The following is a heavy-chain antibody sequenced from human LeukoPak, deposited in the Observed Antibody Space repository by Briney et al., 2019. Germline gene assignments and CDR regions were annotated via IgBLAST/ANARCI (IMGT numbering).Heavy chain of an antibody. D-gene: IGHD2-2*01. CDR1: GFTFSNYG. Sequence: GGSLRLSCAASGFTFSNYGMSWVRQAPGKGLEWVSAISGSGAGTYYADSVKGRFTISRDNSKNTLYLQMNSLRAEDTAIYYCAKGGYYCSSTSCYLDYWGQGTLVTVSS. CDR3: AKGGYYCSSTSCYLDY. J-gene: IGHJ4*02. V-gene: IGHV3-23*01. CDR2: ISGSGAGT.